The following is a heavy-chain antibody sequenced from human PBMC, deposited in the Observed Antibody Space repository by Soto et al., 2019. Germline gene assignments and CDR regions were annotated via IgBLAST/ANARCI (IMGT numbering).Heavy chain of an antibody. Sequence: SETLSLTCAVYGGSFSGYYWSWIRQPPGKGLEWIGEINHSGSTNYNPSLKSRVTISVDTSKNQFSLKLSSVIAADTAVYYCATTGGGSSWYGWFDPWGQGTLVTVSS. CDR2: INHSGST. V-gene: IGHV4-34*01. D-gene: IGHD6-13*01. CDR3: ATTGGGSSWYGWFDP. CDR1: GGSFSGYY. J-gene: IGHJ5*02.